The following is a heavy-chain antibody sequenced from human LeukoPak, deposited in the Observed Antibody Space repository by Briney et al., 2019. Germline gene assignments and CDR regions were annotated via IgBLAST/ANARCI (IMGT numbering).Heavy chain of an antibody. J-gene: IGHJ4*02. CDR3: ARDTGTGVDY. V-gene: IGHV4-30-4*08. CDR1: GGSISSSSYY. CDR2: IYYSGST. D-gene: IGHD7-27*01. Sequence: SETLSLTCIVSGGSISSSSYYWGWVRQPPGKGLEWIGYIYYSGSTYYNPSLKSRVTISVDTSKNQFSLKLSSVTAADTAVYYCARDTGTGVDYWGQGTLVTVSS.